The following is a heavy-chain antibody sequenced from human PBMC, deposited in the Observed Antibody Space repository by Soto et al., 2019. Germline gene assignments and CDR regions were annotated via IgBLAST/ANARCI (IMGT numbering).Heavy chain of an antibody. J-gene: IGHJ4*02. CDR2: IYYSGST. CDR3: ARVNDSSGYYYPSPYFDY. Sequence: SATLCLTSPVSDGSISSGGYYWSWNSQHPGNGLEWIGYIYYSGSTYYNPSLKSRVTISVDTSKNQFSLKLSSVTAADTAVYYCARVNDSSGYYYPSPYFDYWGQGTLVPVFS. V-gene: IGHV4-31*03. D-gene: IGHD3-22*01. CDR1: DGSISSGGYY.